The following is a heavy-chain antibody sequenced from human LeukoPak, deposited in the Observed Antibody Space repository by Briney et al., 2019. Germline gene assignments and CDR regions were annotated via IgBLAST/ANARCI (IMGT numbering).Heavy chain of an antibody. D-gene: IGHD1-14*01. CDR2: ISSSGSTI. CDR3: ARAPLMDREGAFDI. J-gene: IGHJ3*02. V-gene: IGHV3-11*01. Sequence: PGGSLRLSCAASGFTFSDYYMSWIRQAPGKGLEWVSYISSSGSTIYYADSVKGRFTISRDNAKNSLYLQMNSLRAEDTAVYYCARAPLMDREGAFDIWGQGTMVTVSS. CDR1: GFTFSDYY.